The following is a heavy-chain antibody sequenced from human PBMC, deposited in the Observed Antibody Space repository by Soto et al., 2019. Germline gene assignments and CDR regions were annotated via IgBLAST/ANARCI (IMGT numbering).Heavy chain of an antibody. Sequence: ASVKVSCKASGYTFTSYYMHWVRQAPGQGLEWMGIINPSGGSTSYAQKFQGRVTMTRDTSTSTVYMELSSLRSEDTAVYYCARGDNRSYYDFWSGYYGYWFDPWGQGTLVTVSS. CDR3: ARGDNRSYYDFWSGYYGYWFDP. CDR1: GYTFTSYY. V-gene: IGHV1-46*01. CDR2: INPSGGST. J-gene: IGHJ5*02. D-gene: IGHD3-3*01.